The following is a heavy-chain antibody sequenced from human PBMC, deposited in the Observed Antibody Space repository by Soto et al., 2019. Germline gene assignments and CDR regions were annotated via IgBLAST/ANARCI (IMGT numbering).Heavy chain of an antibody. J-gene: IGHJ6*03. CDR2: IRSKTNTDAT. D-gene: IGHD2-15*01. CDR3: TRHVDWSVGSCYSGYYYYMDV. V-gene: IGHV3-73*01. CDR1: GFTFSDSA. Sequence: EVQLVESGGGLVQPGGSLKLSCAASGFTFSDSAMHWVRQASGKGLEWVCRIRSKTNTDATAYAASVKGRFTISRDDSKNTAYLQMNSLKTEDTAVYYCTRHVDWSVGSCYSGYYYYMDVWGKGTTVTVSS.